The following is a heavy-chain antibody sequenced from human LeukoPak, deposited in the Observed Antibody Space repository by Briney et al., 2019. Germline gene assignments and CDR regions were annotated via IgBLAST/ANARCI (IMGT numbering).Heavy chain of an antibody. CDR2: ISSSGSTI. CDR1: GFTFSDFY. D-gene: IGHD1/OR15-1a*01. J-gene: IGHJ4*02. Sequence: PGGSLRLSCAASGFTFSDFYMSWIRQAPGKGLEWVSYISSSGSTIYYADSVKGRFTISRDNAKNSLYLQMNSLRAEDTAVYYCARRRYNWNTIDYWGQGTLVTVSS. CDR3: ARRRYNWNTIDY. V-gene: IGHV3-11*01.